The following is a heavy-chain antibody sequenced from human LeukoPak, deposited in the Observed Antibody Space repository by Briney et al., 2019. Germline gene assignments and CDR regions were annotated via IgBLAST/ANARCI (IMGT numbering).Heavy chain of an antibody. CDR2: ISSSSSTI. CDR3: ARDMGAIGYSYGGVDY. Sequence: SGGSLRLSCAASGFTFSSYSMNWVRQAPGKGLEWVSYISSSSSTIYYADSVKGRFTISRDNAKNSLYLQMNSLRAEDTAVYYCARDMGAIGYSYGGVDYWGQGTLVTVSS. J-gene: IGHJ4*02. V-gene: IGHV3-48*01. CDR1: GFTFSSYS. D-gene: IGHD5-18*01.